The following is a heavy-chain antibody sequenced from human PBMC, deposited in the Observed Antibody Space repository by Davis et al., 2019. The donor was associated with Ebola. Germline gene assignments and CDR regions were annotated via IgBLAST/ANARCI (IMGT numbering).Heavy chain of an antibody. J-gene: IGHJ6*02. CDR2: IYPGDSDT. CDR1: GYSFTSYW. V-gene: IGHV5-51*01. Sequence: GESLKISCKGSGYSFTSYWISWVRQMPGKGLEWMGIIYPGDSDTRYSPSFQGQVTISADKSISTAYLQWSSLKASDTAMYYCARHNLLIAAAGTSLRGMDVWGQGTTVTVSS. CDR3: ARHNLLIAAAGTSLRGMDV. D-gene: IGHD6-13*01.